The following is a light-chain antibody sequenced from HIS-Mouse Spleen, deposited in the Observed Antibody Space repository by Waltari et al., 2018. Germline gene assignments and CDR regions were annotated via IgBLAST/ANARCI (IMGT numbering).Light chain of an antibody. CDR2: AAS. J-gene: IGKJ1*01. Sequence: DIQLTQSPSFLSASVGDRVTITCRASQGISSYLAWYQQKPGKAPKILVYAASTLRSGVPSRFSGSGSGTEFTLTISSLQPEDFATYYCQQLNSYPPTFGQGTKVEIK. CDR1: QGISSY. CDR3: QQLNSYPPT. V-gene: IGKV1-9*01.